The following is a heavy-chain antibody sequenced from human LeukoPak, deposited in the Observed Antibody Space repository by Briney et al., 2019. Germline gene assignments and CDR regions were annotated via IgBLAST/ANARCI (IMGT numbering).Heavy chain of an antibody. D-gene: IGHD3-10*01. CDR2: IHHSGGA. CDR3: ARAGAPYGSGNYYNSDV. CDR1: GGSFSGYY. J-gene: IGHJ6*02. V-gene: IGHV4-59*01. Sequence: SETLSLTCAVYGGSFSGYYWSWIRQPPGKGLEWIGYIHHSGGANYNPSLKSRVTISVDTSKNQFSLKLSSVTAADTAVYYCARAGAPYGSGNYYNSDVWGQGTTVTVSS.